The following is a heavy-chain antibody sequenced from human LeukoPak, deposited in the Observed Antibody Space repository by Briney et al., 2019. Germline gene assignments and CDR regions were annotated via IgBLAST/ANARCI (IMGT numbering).Heavy chain of an antibody. CDR2: IIPIFGTA. D-gene: IGHD3-3*01. V-gene: IGHV1-69*05. J-gene: IGHJ4*02. Sequence: SVKVSCKASGGTFSSYAISWVRQAPGQGLEWMGGIIPIFGTANYAQKFQGRVTITTDESTSTAYMELSSLRSEDTAVYYCASMRRGGYYLDYLDYWGQGTLVTVSS. CDR1: GGTFSSYA. CDR3: ASMRRGGYYLDYLDY.